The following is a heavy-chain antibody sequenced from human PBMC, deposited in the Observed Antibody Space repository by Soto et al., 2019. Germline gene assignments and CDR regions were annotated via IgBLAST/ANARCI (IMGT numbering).Heavy chain of an antibody. J-gene: IGHJ5*02. CDR2: INGDGSST. CDR1: GFTFSDYW. V-gene: IGHV3-74*01. Sequence: EVQVVESGGGLVQPGGSLRLSCAASGFTFSDYWMYWVRQAPGRGLIWVSRINGDGSSTSYADSVKGRFTVSRENAKNTLYLQMNSRRAEDTAVYYCARDPGKGGSLDPWGQGTLVTVSS. CDR3: ARDPGKGGSLDP.